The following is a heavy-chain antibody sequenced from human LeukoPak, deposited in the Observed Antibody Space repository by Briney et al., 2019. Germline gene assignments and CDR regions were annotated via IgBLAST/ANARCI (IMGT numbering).Heavy chain of an antibody. J-gene: IGHJ6*03. Sequence: GGSLRLFCAASGFTFSSYAMSWVRQAPGKGLEWVSAISGSGGSTYYADSVKGRFTISRDNSKNTLYLQMNSLRAEDTAVYYCAKFRGYDLLFDYYYYYMDVWGKGTTVTVSS. CDR2: ISGSGGST. D-gene: IGHD5-12*01. V-gene: IGHV3-23*01. CDR3: AKFRGYDLLFDYYYYYMDV. CDR1: GFTFSSYA.